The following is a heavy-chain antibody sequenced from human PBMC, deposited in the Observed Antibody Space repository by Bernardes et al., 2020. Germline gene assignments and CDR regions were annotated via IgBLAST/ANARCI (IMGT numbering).Heavy chain of an antibody. CDR3: AGVGRDIVVVVAATIDY. D-gene: IGHD2-15*01. CDR1: GFTFSSYA. Sequence: GGSLRLSCAASGFTFSSYAMSWVRQAPGKGLEWVSAISGSGGSTYYADSVKGRFTISRDNSKNTLYLQMNSLRAEDTAVYYCAGVGRDIVVVVAATIDYWGQGTLVTVSS. J-gene: IGHJ4*02. CDR2: ISGSGGST. V-gene: IGHV3-23*01.